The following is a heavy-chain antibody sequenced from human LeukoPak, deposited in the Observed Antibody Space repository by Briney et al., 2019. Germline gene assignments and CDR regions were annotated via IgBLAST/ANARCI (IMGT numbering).Heavy chain of an antibody. CDR1: GYTFTSYG. Sequence: AAVKVSCKASGYTFTSYGISWVRQAPGQGLEWMGWISAYNGNTNYAQKLQGRVTMTTDTSTGTAYMELRSLRSDDTAVYYCARVGHCSSTSCYYAFDYWGQGTLVTVSS. V-gene: IGHV1-18*01. D-gene: IGHD2-2*01. CDR3: ARVGHCSSTSCYYAFDY. CDR2: ISAYNGNT. J-gene: IGHJ4*02.